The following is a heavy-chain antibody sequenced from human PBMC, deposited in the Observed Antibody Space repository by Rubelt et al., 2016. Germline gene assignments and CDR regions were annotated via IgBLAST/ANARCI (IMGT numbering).Heavy chain of an antibody. CDR2: IYYSGST. J-gene: IGHJ4*02. V-gene: IGHV4-59*12. D-gene: IGHD3-10*01. CDR3: ARGRGDY. Sequence: PGKGLEWIGYIYYSGSTNYNPSLKSRVTISVDTSKNQFSLKLSSVTAADTAVYYCARGRGDYWGQGTLVTVSS.